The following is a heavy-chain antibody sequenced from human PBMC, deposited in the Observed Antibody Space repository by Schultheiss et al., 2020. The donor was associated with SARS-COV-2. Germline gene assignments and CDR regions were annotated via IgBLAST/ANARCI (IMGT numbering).Heavy chain of an antibody. J-gene: IGHJ4*02. CDR2: ISSSGTTI. D-gene: IGHD3-10*01. Sequence: GGSLRLSCAASGFTFSNAWMSWVRQAPGKGLEWVAYISSSGTTIYYADSVKGRFTISRDNSKNTLYLQMNSLRAEDTAVYYCAKVSTGYYYGSGSYCFDYWGQGTLVTVSS. CDR3: AKVSTGYYYGSGSYCFDY. CDR1: GFTFSNAW. V-gene: IGHV3-11*01.